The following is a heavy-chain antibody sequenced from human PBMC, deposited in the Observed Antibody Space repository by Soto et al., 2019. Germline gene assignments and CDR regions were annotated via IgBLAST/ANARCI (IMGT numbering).Heavy chain of an antibody. CDR2: INSNGGST. CDR3: ARAPGYSGYDALDY. D-gene: IGHD5-12*01. CDR1: GYTFSTYA. J-gene: IGHJ4*02. V-gene: IGHV3-64*01. Sequence: PGGSLRLSCAASGYTFSTYAMHWVRQAPGKGLEYVSVINSNGGSTFYANSVKGRFTISRDNSENTLYLQMGSLRVEDTGVYYCARAPGYSGYDALDYWGQGTLVTVSS.